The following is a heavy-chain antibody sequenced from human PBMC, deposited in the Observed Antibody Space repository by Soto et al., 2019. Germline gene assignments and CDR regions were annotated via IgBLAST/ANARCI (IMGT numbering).Heavy chain of an antibody. CDR3: ARDREVAGLSYYYGTDV. J-gene: IGHJ6*02. Sequence: RRLSCAASGFTFSSYWMSWVRQAPGKGLEWVANIKQDGSEKYYVDSVKGRFTISRDNAKNSLYLQMNSLRAEDTAVYYCARDREVAGLSYYYGTDVWGQGTTVTVSS. D-gene: IGHD6-19*01. V-gene: IGHV3-7*03. CDR1: GFTFSSYW. CDR2: IKQDGSEK.